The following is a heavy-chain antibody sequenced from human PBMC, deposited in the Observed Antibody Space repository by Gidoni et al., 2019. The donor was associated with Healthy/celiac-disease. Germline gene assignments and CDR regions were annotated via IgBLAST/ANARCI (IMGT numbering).Heavy chain of an antibody. J-gene: IGHJ4*02. CDR2: ISGSGGST. Sequence: EVQLLESGGGLVQPGGSLRLSCAASGFTFSSYALSWVRQAPGKGLEWVSAISGSGGSTYYADSVKGRFTISRDNSKNTLYLQMNSLRAEDTAVYYCAKEPKNYYDSSGYYYYFDYWGQGTLVTVSS. CDR1: GFTFSSYA. CDR3: AKEPKNYYDSSGYYYYFDY. D-gene: IGHD3-22*01. V-gene: IGHV3-23*01.